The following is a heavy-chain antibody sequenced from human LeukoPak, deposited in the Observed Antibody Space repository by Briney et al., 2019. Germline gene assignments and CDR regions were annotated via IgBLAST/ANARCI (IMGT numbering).Heavy chain of an antibody. D-gene: IGHD3-16*02. J-gene: IGHJ4*02. CDR2: IYSGGST. V-gene: IGHV3-66*01. CDR3: ARDRHRTGPH. CDR1: GFTVSSNY. Sequence: PGGSLRLSCAASGFTVSSNYMSWVRQAPGKGLEWVSVIYSGGSTYYADSVKGRFTLSRDNSKDTLYLQMNSLRAEDTAVYYCARDRHRTGPHWGQGTLVTVSS.